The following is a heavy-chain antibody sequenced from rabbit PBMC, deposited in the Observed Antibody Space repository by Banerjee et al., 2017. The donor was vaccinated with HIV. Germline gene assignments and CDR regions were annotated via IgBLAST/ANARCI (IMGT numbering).Heavy chain of an antibody. CDR3: ARDPAYSNGGGSVIPYL. CDR2: IDPVFGST. Sequence: QLKESGGGLVQPGGSLKLSCTASGIDFSSYYMNWVRQAPGKGLEWIGYIDPVFGSTRYANWVNGRFTISSHNAQNTLYLQLNSLTAADTATYFCARDPAYSNGGGSVIPYLWGPGTLVTVS. D-gene: IGHD1-1*01. CDR1: GIDFSSYY. V-gene: IGHV1S7*01. J-gene: IGHJ4*01.